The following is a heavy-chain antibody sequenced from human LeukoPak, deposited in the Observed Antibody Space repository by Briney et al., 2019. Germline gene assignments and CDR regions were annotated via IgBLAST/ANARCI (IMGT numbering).Heavy chain of an antibody. CDR2: IYYSGST. CDR1: GGSISSSSYY. Sequence: SSETLSLTCTVSGGSISSSSYYWGWIRQPPGKGLEWIGSIYYSGSTYYNPSLKSRVTISVDTSKNQFSLKLSSVTAADTAVYYCANYYDSSGYYLTWGQGILVTVSS. D-gene: IGHD3-22*01. CDR3: ANYYDSSGYYLT. J-gene: IGHJ4*02. V-gene: IGHV4-39*07.